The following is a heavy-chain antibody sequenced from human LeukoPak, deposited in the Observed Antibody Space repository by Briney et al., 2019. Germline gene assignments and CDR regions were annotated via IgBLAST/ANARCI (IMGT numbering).Heavy chain of an antibody. CDR2: IKQDGSEK. D-gene: IGHD6-19*01. CDR1: GFTFSSYW. V-gene: IGHV3-7*01. Sequence: GGSLRLSCAASGFTFSSYWMSWVRQAPGKGLEWVANIKQDGSEKHFGDSVKGRFTISRDNAKKSLYLQMNSLRAEDTAVYYCARVRLGSFDYWGQGTLVTVSS. J-gene: IGHJ4*02. CDR3: ARVRLGSFDY.